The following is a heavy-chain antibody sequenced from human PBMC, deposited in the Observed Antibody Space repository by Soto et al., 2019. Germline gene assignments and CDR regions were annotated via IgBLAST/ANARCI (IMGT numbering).Heavy chain of an antibody. CDR1: GGSINSYY. J-gene: IGHJ5*02. Sequence: PSETLSLTCTVSGGSINSYYWSWIRQPPGKGLEWIGYIYYTGSTNYNPSLKSRLTISVDTSNNHFSLKLTSVTAADTAVYFCARHSRSTGTPWGQWFDPWGHGPQVTVST. CDR2: IYYTGST. D-gene: IGHD1-1*01. V-gene: IGHV4-59*08. CDR3: ARHSRSTGTPWGQWFDP.